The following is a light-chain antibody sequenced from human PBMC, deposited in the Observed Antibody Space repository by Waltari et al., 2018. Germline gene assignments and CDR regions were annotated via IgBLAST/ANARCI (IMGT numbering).Light chain of an antibody. Sequence: DIQMTQSPSSLSASVGDRVTITCQARQAIRNHLNRYQQKPGKPPKLLIYDASNLQSGVPSRFSGIQSGTEFTFTISRLQPEDIATYYCLQYDNVPPTFGAGTKVDIK. CDR1: QAIRNH. CDR3: LQYDNVPPT. V-gene: IGKV1-33*01. J-gene: IGKJ4*01. CDR2: DAS.